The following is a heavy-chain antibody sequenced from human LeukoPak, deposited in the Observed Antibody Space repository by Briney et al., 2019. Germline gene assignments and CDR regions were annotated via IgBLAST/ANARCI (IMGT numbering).Heavy chain of an antibody. V-gene: IGHV3-15*01. CDR3: ARDWASDY. D-gene: IGHD2-2*01. J-gene: IGHJ4*02. Sequence: GGSLRLSCAASGFTFSNAWMSWVRQAPGKGLEWVGRIKSKTDGGTTDYAAPVKGRFTISRDDSKNTLYLQMNSLRADDTAVYYCARDWASDYWGQGTLVTVSS. CDR1: GFTFSNAW. CDR2: IKSKTDGGTT.